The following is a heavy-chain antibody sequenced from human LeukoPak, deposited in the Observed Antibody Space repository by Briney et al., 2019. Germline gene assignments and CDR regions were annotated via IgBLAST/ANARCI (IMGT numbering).Heavy chain of an antibody. CDR2: INHSGST. CDR3: ARAGLLSSGYYYGN. J-gene: IGHJ4*02. V-gene: IGHV4-34*01. CDR1: GGSFSGYY. Sequence: PSETLSLTCAVYGGSFSGYYWSWIRQPPGKGLEWIGEINHSGSTNYNPSLKGRVTISVDTSKNQFSLKLSSVTAADTAVYYCARAGLLSSGYYYGNWGQGTLVTVSS. D-gene: IGHD3-22*01.